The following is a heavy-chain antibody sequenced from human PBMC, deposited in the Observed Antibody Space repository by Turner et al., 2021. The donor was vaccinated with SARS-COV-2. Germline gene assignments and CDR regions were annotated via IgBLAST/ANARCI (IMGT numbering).Heavy chain of an antibody. CDR3: ARGDVVGADFDF. CDR2: INGRGDVT. V-gene: IGHV1-46*03. CDR1: GYIFTNYY. Sequence: QVQLLQSGAEVTKPGASVKVSCKASGYIFTNYYMHWVRQAPGQGLGWMGIINGRGDVTGYAETFQGRVTMTTDTSTRTVYMKVKSLRSDDTAVYFCARGDVVGADFDFWGQGTLVTVSP. J-gene: IGHJ4*02. D-gene: IGHD1-26*01.